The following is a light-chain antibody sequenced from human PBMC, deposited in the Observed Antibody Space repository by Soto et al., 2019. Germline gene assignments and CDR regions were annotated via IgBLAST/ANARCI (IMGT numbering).Light chain of an antibody. V-gene: IGLV2-14*01. J-gene: IGLJ1*01. Sequence: QSALTQPASVCGSPGQSITISCTGTSSDVGGYNYVSWYQQHPAKAPKLMIYEVSNRPSGVSNRFSGSKSGNTASLTISELQAEDEADYYCSSYTSSSTLYVFGTGTKVTVL. CDR1: SSDVGGYNY. CDR2: EVS. CDR3: SSYTSSSTLYV.